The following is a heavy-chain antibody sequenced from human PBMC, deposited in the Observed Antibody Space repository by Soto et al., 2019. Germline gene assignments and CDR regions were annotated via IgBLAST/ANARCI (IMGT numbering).Heavy chain of an antibody. V-gene: IGHV4-61*01. J-gene: IGHJ4*02. CDR1: GGSVSSGNYY. D-gene: IGHD3-10*01. CDR3: ARLSGSYYRANYFDY. CDR2: IYYSGST. Sequence: SETLSLTCTVSGGSVSSGNYYWSWIRQPPGKGLEWIGYIYYSGSTNYSPSLKSRVTISVDTSKNQFSLKLSSVTAADTAVYYCARLSGSYYRANYFDYWGQGTLVTVSS.